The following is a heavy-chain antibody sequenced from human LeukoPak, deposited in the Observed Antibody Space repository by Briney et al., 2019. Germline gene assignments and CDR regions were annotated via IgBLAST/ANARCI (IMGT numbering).Heavy chain of an antibody. D-gene: IGHD3-22*01. J-gene: IGHJ4*02. CDR1: GFTVTHYA. V-gene: IGHV3-64*04. CDR3: ARDETYDYESNGYLDF. Sequence: GGSLRLSCSASGFTVTHYAMHWVRQAPGKGLEYVSAVDANGRTTYYADSVKGRFTISRDDSKNTLYLHMSSLRAEDTAIYYCARDETYDYESNGYLDFWGQGTVVTVSS. CDR2: VDANGRTT.